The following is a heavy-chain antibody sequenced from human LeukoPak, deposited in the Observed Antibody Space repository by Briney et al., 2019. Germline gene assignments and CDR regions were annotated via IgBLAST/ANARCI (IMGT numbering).Heavy chain of an antibody. Sequence: GGSLRLSCAASGFTFRNYAMTWVRQAPGKGLEWVSGIGATGVSTHYADSVRGRFTISRDNSKNSLYLQMNSLRVEDTAIYYCTRVGYIDEGIDYWGQGTLVTVSS. J-gene: IGHJ4*02. CDR3: TRVGYIDEGIDY. CDR2: IGATGVST. CDR1: GFTFRNYA. D-gene: IGHD5-24*01. V-gene: IGHV3-23*01.